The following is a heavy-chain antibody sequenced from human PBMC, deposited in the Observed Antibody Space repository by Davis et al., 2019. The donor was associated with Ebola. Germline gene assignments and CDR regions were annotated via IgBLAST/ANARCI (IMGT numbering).Heavy chain of an antibody. CDR1: GYSFTSYW. V-gene: IGHV5-51*01. CDR3: ARQESLYGSSDY. D-gene: IGHD3-22*01. CDR2: IYPGDSET. Sequence: GESLKISCKGSGYSFTSYWIAWVRQMPGKGLECMGIIYPGDSETRYSPSFEGQVTISVDRSITTAYRQWRSLRASDTAIYYCARQESLYGSSDYWGQGTLVTVSS. J-gene: IGHJ4*02.